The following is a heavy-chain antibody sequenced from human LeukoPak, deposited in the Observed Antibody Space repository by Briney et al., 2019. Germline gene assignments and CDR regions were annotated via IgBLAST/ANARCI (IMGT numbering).Heavy chain of an antibody. D-gene: IGHD1-26*01. Sequence: GGSLRLSCPASGFTFDDYGMNWVRQAPGKGLEWASGINWNGGNTAYADSVKGRFTISRDNAKNSLYLQMNSLRADDTALYYCARAFVPTVGDYDYWGQGTLVTVSS. CDR1: GFTFDDYG. CDR3: ARAFVPTVGDYDY. CDR2: INWNGGNT. J-gene: IGHJ4*02. V-gene: IGHV3-20*04.